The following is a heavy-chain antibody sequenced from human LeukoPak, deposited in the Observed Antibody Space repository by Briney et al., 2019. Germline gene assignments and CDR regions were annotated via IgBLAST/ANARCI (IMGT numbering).Heavy chain of an antibody. CDR2: INPNSGGT. D-gene: IGHD3-16*01. CDR3: ARGGLYYVWDAFDI. CDR1: GYTFTGYY. V-gene: IGHV1-2*02. Sequence: ASVKVSCKATGYTFTGYYMHWVRQAPGQGLEWMGWINPNSGGTNYAQKFQGRVTMTRDTSISTAYMELSRLRSDDTAVYYCARGGLYYVWDAFDIWGQGTMVTVSS. J-gene: IGHJ3*02.